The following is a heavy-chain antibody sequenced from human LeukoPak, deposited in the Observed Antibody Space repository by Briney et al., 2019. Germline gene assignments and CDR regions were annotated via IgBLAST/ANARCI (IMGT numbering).Heavy chain of an antibody. CDR3: ARDPRSSRTSCCYYMDV. V-gene: IGHV1-18*01. Sequence: ASVKVSCKASGYTFTNYGISWVRQAPGQGLEWMGWISAYNGNTNYAQKLQGRVTMTTDTSTSTAYMELRSLRSDDTAVYYCARDPRSSRTSCCYYMDVWGKGTTVTVSS. CDR2: ISAYNGNT. D-gene: IGHD2-2*01. J-gene: IGHJ6*03. CDR1: GYTFTNYG.